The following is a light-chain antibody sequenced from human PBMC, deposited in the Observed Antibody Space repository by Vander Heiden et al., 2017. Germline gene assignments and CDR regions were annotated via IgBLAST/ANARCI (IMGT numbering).Light chain of an antibody. CDR2: SNN. J-gene: IGLJ3*02. CDR1: SSNIGTNT. V-gene: IGLV1-44*01. CDR3: AVWDDSLNGWV. Sequence: QSVLTQPPSASGTPGQRVPIPCSGSSSNIGTNTVNWYHQLPGTAPKLLIYSNNQRPSGVPDRFSGSKSGTSASLAISGLQSEDETDYYCAVWDDSLNGWVFGGGTKLTVL.